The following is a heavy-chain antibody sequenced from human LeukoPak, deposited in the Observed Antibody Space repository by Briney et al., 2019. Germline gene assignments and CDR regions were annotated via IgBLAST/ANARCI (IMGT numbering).Heavy chain of an antibody. V-gene: IGHV3-53*01. CDR3: ARDVGGYQRGYFDY. D-gene: IGHD3-22*01. J-gene: IGHJ4*02. Sequence: GGSLRLSCAASGFTVSSNYMSWVRQAPGKGLEWVSVVYSGGTTYYADSEKGRFTISRDNSKNTLYLQMNSLRAEDTAVYYCARDVGGYQRGYFDYWGQGTLVTVSS. CDR1: GFTVSSNY. CDR2: VYSGGTT.